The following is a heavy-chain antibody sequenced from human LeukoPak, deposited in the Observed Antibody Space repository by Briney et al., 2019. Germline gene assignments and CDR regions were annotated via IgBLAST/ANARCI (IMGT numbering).Heavy chain of an antibody. CDR2: INGSA. J-gene: IGHJ1*01. CDR1: GFTFSSYA. Sequence: GGSLRLSCTASGFTFSSYAMSWVRQAPGKGLEWVSVINGSAYNADSVRGRFTISRDNSKNTLYLQMNSLRAEDTAVYYCAKGLKTFQHWGQGTLVTVSS. CDR3: AKGLKTFQH. V-gene: IGHV3-23*01.